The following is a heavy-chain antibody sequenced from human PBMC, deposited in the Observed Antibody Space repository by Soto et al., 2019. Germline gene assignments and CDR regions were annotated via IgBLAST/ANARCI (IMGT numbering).Heavy chain of an antibody. V-gene: IGHV3-23*01. Sequence: EVQLLESGGGLVQPGGSLRLSCAASGFFFSSYAMSWVRQAPGKGLEWVSGIGGSRGDKSYADSVKGRFTISRDNSKNTLYLQMESMGAEDTAVYYCAKDAAMVSSTFNYFDYWGQGTLVAVSS. D-gene: IGHD6-13*01. J-gene: IGHJ4*02. CDR2: IGGSRGDK. CDR3: AKDAAMVSSTFNYFDY. CDR1: GFFFSSYA.